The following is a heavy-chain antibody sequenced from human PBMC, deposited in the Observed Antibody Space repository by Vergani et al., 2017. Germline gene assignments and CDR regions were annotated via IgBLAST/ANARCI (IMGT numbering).Heavy chain of an antibody. CDR2: IQFVGSNQ. V-gene: IGHV3-30*02. CDR3: AKHFRGWGIDY. Sequence: QVQLVESGGGVVQRGGSLRLSCATSGFTLSNYDMQWIRQGPGKGLEFVAFIQFVGSNQYYADSGKGRFTLSRDFAKNTLYMQMNSLGTDDTAPYYCAKHFRGWGIDYLGQGTHVIVSS. J-gene: IGHJ4*02. D-gene: IGHD3-16*01. CDR1: GFTLSNYD.